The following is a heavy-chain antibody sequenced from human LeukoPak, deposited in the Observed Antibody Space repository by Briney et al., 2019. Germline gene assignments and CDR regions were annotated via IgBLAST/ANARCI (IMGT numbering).Heavy chain of an antibody. CDR1: GFIFSSYA. D-gene: IGHD6-6*01. CDR2: ISYDGSNK. J-gene: IGHJ5*02. Sequence: PGGSLRLSCAASGFIFSSYAMHWVRQAPGKGLEWVAVISYDGSNKYYADSVKGRFTISRDNSKNTLYLQMNSLRAEDTAVYYCASSVYSSSSLGPYNWFDPWGQGTLVTVSS. V-gene: IGHV3-30*04. CDR3: ASSVYSSSSLGPYNWFDP.